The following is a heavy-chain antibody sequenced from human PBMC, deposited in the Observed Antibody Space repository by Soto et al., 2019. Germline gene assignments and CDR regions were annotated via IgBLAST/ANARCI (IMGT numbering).Heavy chain of an antibody. D-gene: IGHD2-21*02. V-gene: IGHV5-51*01. Sequence: PGEPLKISCKGSGYSCASYGIGRVRKMPGKGLEWMGIIYPGDSDTRYSPSFQGQVTISADKSISTAYLQWSSLKASDTAMYYCARQALHCGGDCYTSGYYYYYGMDVWGQGTTVTVSS. CDR2: IYPGDSDT. CDR1: GYSCASYG. CDR3: ARQALHCGGDCYTSGYYYYYGMDV. J-gene: IGHJ6*02.